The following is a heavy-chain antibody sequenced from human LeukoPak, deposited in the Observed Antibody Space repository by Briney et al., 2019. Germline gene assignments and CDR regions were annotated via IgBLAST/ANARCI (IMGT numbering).Heavy chain of an antibody. D-gene: IGHD6-13*01. V-gene: IGHV3-21*01. CDR1: GFSFSHYC. J-gene: IGHJ4*02. CDR3: ARGLYSSSWYDFDN. CDR2: ISSSSIYI. Sequence: GGSLRLSCAASGFSFSHYCMNWVRQAPRKGLEWVSSISSSSIYIYQADSVRGRFTISRDNAKNSLYLQLNSLRAEDTAVYYCARGLYSSSWYDFDNWGQGTLVTVSS.